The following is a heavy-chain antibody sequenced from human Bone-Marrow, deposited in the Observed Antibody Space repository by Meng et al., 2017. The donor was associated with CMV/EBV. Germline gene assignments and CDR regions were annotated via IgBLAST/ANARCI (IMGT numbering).Heavy chain of an antibody. J-gene: IGHJ4*02. D-gene: IGHD7-27*01. CDR1: GGPITSSNSY. CDR2: IYYSART. V-gene: IGHV4-39*07. Sequence: SETLSLTCTVSGGPITSSNSYWGWIRQPPGEGLEWIGSIYYSARTYHNPSFKSRVTISVDTSKNQFSLRLGSVTAADTAMFYCAGGPGDIWGWDYYFDFWGQGTLVTVS. CDR3: AGGPGDIWGWDYYFDF.